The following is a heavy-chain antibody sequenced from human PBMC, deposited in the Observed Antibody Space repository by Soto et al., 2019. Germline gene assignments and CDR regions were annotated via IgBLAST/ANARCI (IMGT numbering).Heavy chain of an antibody. CDR1: GGSISSYY. J-gene: IGHJ5*02. CDR2: IYYSGST. D-gene: IGHD7-27*01. Sequence: QVQLQESGPGLVKPSETLSLTCTVSGGSISSYYWSWIRQPPGKGLEWIGYIYYSGSTNYNPSLKSRVTISVDTAKNQFSLKLSSVTAADTAVYYCARAGLGIAQPFDPWGQGTLVTVSS. CDR3: ARAGLGIAQPFDP. V-gene: IGHV4-59*01.